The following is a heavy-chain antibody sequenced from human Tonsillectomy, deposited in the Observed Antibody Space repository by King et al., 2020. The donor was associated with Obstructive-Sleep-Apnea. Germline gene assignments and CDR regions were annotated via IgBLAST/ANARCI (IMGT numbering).Heavy chain of an antibody. D-gene: IGHD6-13*01. Sequence: QLQESGPGLIKPSETLSLTCDVSGASISSSSFYWGWIRQSPVKGLEWIGSISYSGSTYSDPSLRSRVTISVDTSKNQFSLNLNSVTAADTAVYYCARTPGSYSSSWFFDSWGQGTLVTVSS. CDR2: ISYSGST. CDR3: ARTPGSYSSSWFFDS. V-gene: IGHV4-39*07. CDR1: GASISSSSFY. J-gene: IGHJ4*02.